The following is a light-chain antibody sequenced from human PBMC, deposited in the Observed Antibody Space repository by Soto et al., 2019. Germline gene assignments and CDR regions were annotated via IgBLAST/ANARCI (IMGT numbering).Light chain of an antibody. J-gene: IGLJ2*01. V-gene: IGLV2-11*01. Sequence: QSALTQPRSVSGFPGQSVTIYCTGTNTDVGGYDDVSWYRQHRGKAPNLLIYDLIKRPAGVPDRFAGTKSGNTAYLAISVHPAEDDDDYHGASYAGRYVVVLGGGTKVTVL. CDR2: DLI. CDR1: NTDVGGYDD. CDR3: ASYAGRYVVV.